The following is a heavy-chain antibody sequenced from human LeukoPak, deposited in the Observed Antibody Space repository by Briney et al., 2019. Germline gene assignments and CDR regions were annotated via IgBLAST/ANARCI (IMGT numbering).Heavy chain of an antibody. D-gene: IGHD6-19*01. CDR3: ARRDSSGWYGLFGMDV. Sequence: GGSLRLSCAASGFTFSSYWMHWVRQAPGKGLVWVSRINSDGSSTSYADSVKGRFAISRDNAKNTLYLQMNSLRAEDTAVYYCARRDSSGWYGLFGMDVWGKGTTVTVSS. CDR2: INSDGSST. V-gene: IGHV3-74*01. J-gene: IGHJ6*04. CDR1: GFTFSSYW.